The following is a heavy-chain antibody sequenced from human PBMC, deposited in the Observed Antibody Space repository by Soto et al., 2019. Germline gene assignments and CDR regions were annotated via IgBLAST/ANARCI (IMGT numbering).Heavy chain of an antibody. CDR1: GGSISSYY. CDR2: IYYSGST. V-gene: IGHV4-59*01. J-gene: IGHJ4*02. CDR3: ARDDSPRGRIH. D-gene: IGHD3-22*01. Sequence: SETLSLTCTVSGGSISSYYWSWIRQPPGKGLKWIGYIYYSGSTNYNPSLKSRVTISVDTSKNQFSLKLSSVTAADTAVYYCARDDSPRGRIHWGQGTLVTVSS.